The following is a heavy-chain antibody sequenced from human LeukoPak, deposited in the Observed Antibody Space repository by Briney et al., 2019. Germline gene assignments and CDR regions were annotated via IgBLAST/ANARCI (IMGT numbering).Heavy chain of an antibody. Sequence: GGSLRLSCAASGFTFSNFAVSWVRQTPGTGLAWLSAISPDGNYIYYADSVKGRFTTSRDNSKNTLYLQMTSLRVEDTAVYFCVSQRDHRVAVAGSFDNWGQGTLISVSP. J-gene: IGHJ4*02. CDR2: ISPDGNYI. CDR1: GFTFSNFA. CDR3: VSQRDHRVAVAGSFDN. D-gene: IGHD6-19*01. V-gene: IGHV3-23*01.